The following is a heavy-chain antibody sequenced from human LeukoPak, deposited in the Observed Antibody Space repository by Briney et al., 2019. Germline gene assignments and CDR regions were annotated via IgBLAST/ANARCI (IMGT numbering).Heavy chain of an antibody. V-gene: IGHV3-21*01. J-gene: IGHJ3*02. D-gene: IGHD3-22*01. Sequence: PGGSLRLSCAASGFTFSSYIMNGVRPPPRKGLEGVSSISRRISYIYYADPVKSRFTISRDNAKISLYLQMNNLKAEDTAVYYCARDMRDAGITMIVVGAFDIWGQGTMVTVSS. CDR2: ISRRISYI. CDR1: GFTFSSYI. CDR3: ARDMRDAGITMIVVGAFDI.